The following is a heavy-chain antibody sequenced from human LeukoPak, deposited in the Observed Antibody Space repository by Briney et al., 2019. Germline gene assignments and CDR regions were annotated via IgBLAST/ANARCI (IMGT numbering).Heavy chain of an antibody. D-gene: IGHD2-2*02. Sequence: SGGSLRLSCAASGFTFSSYSMNWVRQAPGKGLEWVSSISSSSSYIYYADSVKGRFAISRDNAKNSLYLQTNSLRAEDTAVYYCARGYCSSTSCYILDYWGQGTLVTVSS. J-gene: IGHJ4*02. CDR2: ISSSSSYI. CDR1: GFTFSSYS. CDR3: ARGYCSSTSCYILDY. V-gene: IGHV3-21*01.